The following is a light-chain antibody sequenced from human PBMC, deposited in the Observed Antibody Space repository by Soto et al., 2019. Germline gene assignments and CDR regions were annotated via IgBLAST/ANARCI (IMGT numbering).Light chain of an antibody. Sequence: EIVLTQSPATLSLSPCERAALSVRASQSVSSYLAWYQQKPGQAPRLLIYGASTRATGIPARFSGSGSGTDFTLTINNLQPEDFASYFCQESYSTPLTFGGGTKVDIK. CDR3: QESYSTPLT. J-gene: IGKJ4*01. CDR2: GAS. V-gene: IGKV3-11*01. CDR1: QSVSSY.